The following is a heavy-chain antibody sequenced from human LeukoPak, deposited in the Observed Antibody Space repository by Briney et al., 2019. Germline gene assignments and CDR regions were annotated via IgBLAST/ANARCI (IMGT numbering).Heavy chain of an antibody. CDR1: GFTFSSYG. CDR2: ISYDGSNK. D-gene: IGHD3-22*01. J-gene: IGHJ3*02. CDR3: AKGTWAYYYDSSGYYYDAFDM. V-gene: IGHV3-30*18. Sequence: GGSLRLSCAASGFTFSSYGMHWVRQAPGKGLEWVAVISYDGSNKYYADSVKGRFTISRDNSKNTLYLQMNSLRAEDTAVYYCAKGTWAYYYDSSGYYYDAFDMWGQGTMVTVSS.